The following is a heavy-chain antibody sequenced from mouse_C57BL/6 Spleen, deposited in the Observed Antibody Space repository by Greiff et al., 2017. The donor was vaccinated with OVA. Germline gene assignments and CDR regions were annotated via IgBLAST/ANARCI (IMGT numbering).Heavy chain of an antibody. Sequence: VQLQQSGAELVRPGSSVKLSCKASGYTFTSYWMDWVKQRPGQGLEWIGNIYPSDSETHYNQKFKDKATLTVDKSSSTAYMQLSSLTSEDSAVDYCARGDYDYDGPFAYWGQGTLVTVSA. D-gene: IGHD2-4*01. V-gene: IGHV1-61*01. CDR1: GYTFTSYW. J-gene: IGHJ3*01. CDR3: ARGDYDYDGPFAY. CDR2: IYPSDSET.